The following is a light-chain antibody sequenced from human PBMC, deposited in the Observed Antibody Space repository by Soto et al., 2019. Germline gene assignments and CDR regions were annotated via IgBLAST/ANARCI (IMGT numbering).Light chain of an antibody. Sequence: EIVLTQSPGTLSLSPGERATLSCRASQSLTNNYFAWYQQKPGRALRLLIDGASTRATGIPDRFSGSGSATDFPLTISRREHEDVAVYYCQQHEAVVTVGQGTKVDI. CDR1: QSLTNNY. V-gene: IGKV3-20*01. CDR2: GAS. CDR3: QQHEAVVT. J-gene: IGKJ1*01.